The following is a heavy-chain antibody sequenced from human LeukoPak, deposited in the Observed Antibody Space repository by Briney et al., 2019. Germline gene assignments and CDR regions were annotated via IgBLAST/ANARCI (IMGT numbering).Heavy chain of an antibody. CDR3: ARSDYDSSHTNAFDI. V-gene: IGHV1-46*01. Sequence: ASVKVSCKASGYNFTSYYMHWVRQAPGQGLEWMGIINPSGGSTSYAQKFQGRVTMTRDTSTSTVYMELSSLRSEDTAVYYCARSDYDSSHTNAFDIWGQGTMVTVSS. D-gene: IGHD3-22*01. CDR2: INPSGGST. J-gene: IGHJ3*02. CDR1: GYNFTSYY.